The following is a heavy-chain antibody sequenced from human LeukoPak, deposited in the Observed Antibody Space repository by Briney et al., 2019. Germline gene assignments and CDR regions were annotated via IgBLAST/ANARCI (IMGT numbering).Heavy chain of an antibody. CDR2: IIPILGIA. CDR1: GYTFTSYG. V-gene: IGHV1-69*04. CDR3: ARDLGVAGPEAY. D-gene: IGHD6-19*01. Sequence: ASVKVSCKASGYTFTSYGISWVRQAPGQGLEWMGRIIPILGIANYAQKFQGRVTITADKSTSTAYMELSSLRSEDTAVYYCARDLGVAGPEAYWGQGTLVTVSS. J-gene: IGHJ4*02.